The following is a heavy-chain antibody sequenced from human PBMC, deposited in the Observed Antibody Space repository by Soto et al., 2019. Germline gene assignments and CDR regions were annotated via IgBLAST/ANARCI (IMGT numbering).Heavy chain of an antibody. J-gene: IGHJ4*02. CDR1: GGTLINVW. Sequence: PGGSLRLSCAVSGGTLINVWMNWVRQAPGKGPEWVGRIKSKTDGGTTDYAAPVKGRFTISRDDSENTLYLQMHSLKTEDTAVYYCSHGYYQYFESWGQGTLVTVSS. CDR2: IKSKTDGGTT. V-gene: IGHV3-15*07. D-gene: IGHD5-18*01. CDR3: SHGYYQYFES.